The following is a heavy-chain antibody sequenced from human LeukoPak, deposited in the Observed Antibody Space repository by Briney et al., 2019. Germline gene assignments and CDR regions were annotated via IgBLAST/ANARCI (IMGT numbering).Heavy chain of an antibody. V-gene: IGHV4-59*01. Sequence: KPSETLSLTCTVPGGSISTYHWSWIRQPPGKGLEWIGYIYDSETTNYNPSLESRVTISVDRSKNYFSLKLTSVTAADTAVYYCARIKYSDSSGYYYESWGQGTLVTISS. J-gene: IGHJ5*02. CDR1: GGSISTYH. CDR3: ARIKYSDSSGYYYES. CDR2: IYDSETT. D-gene: IGHD3-22*01.